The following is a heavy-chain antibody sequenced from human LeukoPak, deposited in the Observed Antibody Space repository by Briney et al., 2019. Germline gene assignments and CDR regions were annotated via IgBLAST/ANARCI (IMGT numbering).Heavy chain of an antibody. V-gene: IGHV1-69*13. D-gene: IGHD7-27*01. CDR2: IIPIFGTA. J-gene: IGHJ6*03. Sequence: GASVKVSCKASGYTFTRHDINWVRQAPGQGLEWMGGIIPIFGTANYAQKFQGRVTITADETTSTAYMELSSLRSEDTAVYYCASSPGVRVDYYYYYMDVWGKGTTVTVSS. CDR3: ASSPGVRVDYYYYYMDV. CDR1: GYTFTRHD.